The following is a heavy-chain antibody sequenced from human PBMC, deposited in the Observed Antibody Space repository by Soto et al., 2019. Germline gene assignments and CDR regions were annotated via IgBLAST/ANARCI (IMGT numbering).Heavy chain of an antibody. J-gene: IGHJ5*02. D-gene: IGHD6-6*01. Sequence: PSETLSLTCAVYGGSFSGYYWSWIRQPPGKGLEWIGEINHSGSTNYNPSLKSRVTISVDTSKNQFSLKLSSVTAADTAVYYCARGRDSSSSHWFDPWGQGTLVTVSS. CDR3: ARGRDSSSSHWFDP. CDR1: GGSFSGYY. CDR2: INHSGST. V-gene: IGHV4-34*01.